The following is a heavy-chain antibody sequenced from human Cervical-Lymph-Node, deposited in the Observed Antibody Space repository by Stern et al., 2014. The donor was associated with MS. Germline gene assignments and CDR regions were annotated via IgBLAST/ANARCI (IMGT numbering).Heavy chain of an antibody. CDR1: GYRFSSDW. J-gene: IGHJ1*01. CDR3: ATRQFFQH. V-gene: IGHV5-51*01. CDR2: IYPGDSDT. Sequence: EVQLVQSGAEVKKPGESLKISCKGLGYRFSSDWIGWVRQMPGKGLEWRGIIYPGDSDTRYSPSFQGQVTFSADKSISTVYLQWSSLKPSDTATYYCATRQFFQHWGQGTLVTVSS.